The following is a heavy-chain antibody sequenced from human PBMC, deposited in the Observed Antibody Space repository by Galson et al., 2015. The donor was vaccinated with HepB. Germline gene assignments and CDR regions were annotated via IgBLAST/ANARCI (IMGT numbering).Heavy chain of an antibody. CDR3: ARGAVRIFGVVPDS. Sequence: LRLSCAASGFTFSNYPMHWVRQAPGKGLEWVAVISFDGNNQYRADSLKGRFTISRDNSKNTLYLQMNILRPEDTAVYYCARGAVRIFGVVPDSWGQGTLVTVSS. V-gene: IGHV3-30*04. J-gene: IGHJ4*02. D-gene: IGHD3-3*01. CDR1: GFTFSNYP. CDR2: ISFDGNNQ.